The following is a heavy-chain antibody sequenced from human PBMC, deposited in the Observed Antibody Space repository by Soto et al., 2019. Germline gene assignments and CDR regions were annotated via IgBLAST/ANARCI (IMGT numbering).Heavy chain of an antibody. V-gene: IGHV1-69*06. CDR3: ARALTTGEEENAFDI. CDR1: GFTFSSYA. CDR2: IIPIFGTA. J-gene: IGHJ3*02. D-gene: IGHD4-17*01. Sequence: QVQLVESGGGVVQPGRSLRLSCAASGFTFSSYAISWVRQAPGQGLEWMGGIIPIFGTANYAQKFQGRVTITADKSTSTAYMELSSLRSEDTAVYYCARALTTGEEENAFDIWGQGTMVTVSS.